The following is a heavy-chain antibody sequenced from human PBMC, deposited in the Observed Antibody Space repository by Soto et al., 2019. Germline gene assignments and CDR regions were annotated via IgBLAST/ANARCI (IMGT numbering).Heavy chain of an antibody. J-gene: IGHJ6*02. Sequence: QVQLVESGGGVVQPGTSLTLSCAASGFDFSNFVMHWVRQAPGKGRKCWSVIGLDAIHEYYGDSVQGRFTISRDNSKHLLYLQMNSLRAEDTAVYYCAREGGDEWIDYYYYGMDVWGHGTTVTVSS. CDR1: GFDFSNFV. D-gene: IGHD2-21*02. V-gene: IGHV3-33*01. CDR3: AREGGDEWIDYYYYGMDV. CDR2: IGLDAIHE.